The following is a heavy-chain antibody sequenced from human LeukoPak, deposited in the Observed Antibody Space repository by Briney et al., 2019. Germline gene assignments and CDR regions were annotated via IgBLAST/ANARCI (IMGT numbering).Heavy chain of an antibody. CDR1: GFTFSSYA. V-gene: IGHV3-23*01. Sequence: GGSLRLSCAASGFTFSSYAMSWVRQAPGKGLEWVSAISGSGGSTYYADSVKGRFTISRDNSKNTLYLQMNSLRAEDTAVYYCARGWTFTTPLGRVRGTPSRRGRYFDYWGQGTLVTVSS. D-gene: IGHD1-26*01. CDR3: ARGWTFTTPLGRVRGTPSRRGRYFDY. CDR2: ISGSGGST. J-gene: IGHJ4*02.